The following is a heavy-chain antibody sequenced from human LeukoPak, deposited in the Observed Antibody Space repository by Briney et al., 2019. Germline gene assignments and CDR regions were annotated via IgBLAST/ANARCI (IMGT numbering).Heavy chain of an antibody. Sequence: PSETLSLTCTVSGGSISSSNFYWGWIRQPPGKGLEWIGSIYYSGSTYYNPSLKSRVTISVDTSKNQFSLKLSSVTAADTAVYYCARDNVLLWFGDRYYYYYMDVWGKGTTVTVSS. CDR2: IYYSGST. J-gene: IGHJ6*03. D-gene: IGHD3-10*01. CDR3: ARDNVLLWFGDRYYYYYMDV. V-gene: IGHV4-39*07. CDR1: GGSISSSNFY.